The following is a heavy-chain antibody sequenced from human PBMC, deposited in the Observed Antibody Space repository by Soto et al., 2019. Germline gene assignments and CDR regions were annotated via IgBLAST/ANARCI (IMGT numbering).Heavy chain of an antibody. Sequence: QVQLVESGGGVVQPGRSLRLSCAASGFTFSSYGMHWVRQAPGKGLEWVAVISYDGSNKYYADSVKGRFTISRDNSKNTLYLRLNSLRDEDTAVYYCAKPLTIFGLVFDYWGQGTLVTVSS. CDR1: GFTFSSYG. V-gene: IGHV3-30*18. J-gene: IGHJ4*02. CDR3: AKPLTIFGLVFDY. CDR2: ISYDGSNK. D-gene: IGHD3-3*01.